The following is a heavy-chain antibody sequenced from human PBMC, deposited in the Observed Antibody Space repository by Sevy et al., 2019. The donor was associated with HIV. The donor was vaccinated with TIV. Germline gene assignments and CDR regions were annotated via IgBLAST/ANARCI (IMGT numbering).Heavy chain of an antibody. J-gene: IGHJ4*02. CDR3: AKARITMIVVPGVSWTLDY. Sequence: GGSLRLSCAASGFTFSSYAMSWVRQAPGKGLEWVSAISGSGGSTYYADSVKGRFTISRDNSKNTLYLQMNSLRAEDTAVYYCAKARITMIVVPGVSWTLDYGGQGTLVTVSS. V-gene: IGHV3-23*01. CDR2: ISGSGGST. D-gene: IGHD3-22*01. CDR1: GFTFSSYA.